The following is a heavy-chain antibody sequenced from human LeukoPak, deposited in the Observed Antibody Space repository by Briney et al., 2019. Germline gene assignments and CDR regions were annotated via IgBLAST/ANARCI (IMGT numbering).Heavy chain of an antibody. V-gene: IGHV3-21*01. J-gene: IGHJ4*02. CDR1: GFTFSTYN. CDR3: ARVSRGYSYGYVDY. D-gene: IGHD5-18*01. Sequence: GGSLRLSCAASGFTFSTYNMNWVRQAPGKGLEWVSSISTSSSCTYYADSVKGRFTISRDNSKNSLYLQMNSVRAEDTAVYYCARVSRGYSYGYVDYWGQGTLVTVSS. CDR2: ISTSSSCT.